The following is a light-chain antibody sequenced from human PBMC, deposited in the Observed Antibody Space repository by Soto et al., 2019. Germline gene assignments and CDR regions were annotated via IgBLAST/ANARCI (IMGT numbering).Light chain of an antibody. CDR2: YDS. CDR1: NIGSKS. J-gene: IGLJ1*01. CDR3: QVWDSSSDHPGV. V-gene: IGLV3-21*04. Sequence: SSELTQPPSVSVAPGKTARITCGGNNIGSKSVHWYQQKPGQAPVLVIYYDSDRPSGIPERFSGSNSGNTATLTISRVEARDEADYYCQVWDSSSDHPGVFGTGTKVTVL.